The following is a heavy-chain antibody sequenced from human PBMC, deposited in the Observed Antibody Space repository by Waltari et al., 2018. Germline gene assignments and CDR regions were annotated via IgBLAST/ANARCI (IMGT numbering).Heavy chain of an antibody. V-gene: IGHV3-21*01. CDR2: ISSSSSYI. Sequence: EVQLVASGGGLVKPGGSLRLSCAASGFPFSSSSLNWVRQAPGKGLEWVSSISSSSSYIYYADSVKGRFTISRDNAKNSLYLQMNSLRAEDTAVYYCARDRTVTTCFDYWGQGTLVTVSS. CDR1: GFPFSSSS. CDR3: ARDRTVTTCFDY. D-gene: IGHD4-17*01. J-gene: IGHJ4*02.